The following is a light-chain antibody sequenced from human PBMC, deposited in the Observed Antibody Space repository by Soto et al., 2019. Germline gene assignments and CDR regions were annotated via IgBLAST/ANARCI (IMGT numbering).Light chain of an antibody. V-gene: IGLV2-8*01. Sequence: QSVLTQPPSASGSPGQSVAISCTVTSSDVGGYNYVSWYQQHPGKAPKLMIYEVNKRPSGVPDRFSGSKSGNTASLTVSGLQAEDEADYYCNSFRVNHLYVFGTGTKVTVL. CDR1: SSDVGGYNY. J-gene: IGLJ1*01. CDR3: NSFRVNHLYV. CDR2: EVN.